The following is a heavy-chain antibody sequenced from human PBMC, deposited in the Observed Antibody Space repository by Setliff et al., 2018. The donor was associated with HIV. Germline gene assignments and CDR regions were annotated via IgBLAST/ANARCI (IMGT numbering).Heavy chain of an antibody. D-gene: IGHD1-26*01. Sequence: PGGSLRLSCAASGFIVNNFEMNWVRQAPGKGMEWISYISSSGTIKKYASSVRGRFTISRDNAKKSLYLQMDSLRAEDTAGYYCASENSGTYLGGVFDDWGQGTLVTVSS. CDR1: GFIVNNFE. CDR2: ISSSGTIK. CDR3: ASENSGTYLGGVFDD. V-gene: IGHV3-48*03. J-gene: IGHJ4*02.